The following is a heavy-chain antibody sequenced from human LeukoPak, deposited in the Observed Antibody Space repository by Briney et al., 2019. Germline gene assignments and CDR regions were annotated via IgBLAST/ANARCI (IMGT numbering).Heavy chain of an antibody. V-gene: IGHV1-18*01. CDR1: GYSFTSYG. Sequence: ASVKVSCKASGYSFTSYGISSVRQDPGQGLEWMGWISAYNGNTNYAQKLQGRVTMTTDTSTSTAYMELRSLRSDDTAVYYCARERYSSRAFDYWGQGSLATVSS. CDR3: ARERYSSRAFDY. D-gene: IGHD6-13*01. CDR2: ISAYNGNT. J-gene: IGHJ4*02.